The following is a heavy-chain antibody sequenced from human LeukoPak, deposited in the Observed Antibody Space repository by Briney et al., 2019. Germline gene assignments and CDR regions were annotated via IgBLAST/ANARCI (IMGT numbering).Heavy chain of an antibody. CDR1: GFTFSSYG. Sequence: GGSLRLSCAASGFTFSSYGMHWARQAPGKGLEWVAVIWNDGSDKYYADSVKGRFTISRDNSKNTLYLQMNSLRAEDTAVYYCAKPTRGSGSFLIDFWGQGTLVTVSS. D-gene: IGHD1-26*01. J-gene: IGHJ4*02. CDR3: AKPTRGSGSFLIDF. V-gene: IGHV3-33*06. CDR2: IWNDGSDK.